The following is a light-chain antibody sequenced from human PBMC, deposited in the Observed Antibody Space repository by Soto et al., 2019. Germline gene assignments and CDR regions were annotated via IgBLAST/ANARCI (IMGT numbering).Light chain of an antibody. CDR3: SSYAGSNNLV. CDR1: SXDVGGYNY. CDR2: EVS. V-gene: IGLV2-8*01. Sequence: QSVLTQPPSASGSPGQSVTISCTGTSXDVGGYNYVSWYQQHPGKAPKLMIYEVSKWPSGVPGRFSGSKSGNTASLTVSGLQAEDEADYYCSSYAGSNNLVFGTGTKVTVL. J-gene: IGLJ1*01.